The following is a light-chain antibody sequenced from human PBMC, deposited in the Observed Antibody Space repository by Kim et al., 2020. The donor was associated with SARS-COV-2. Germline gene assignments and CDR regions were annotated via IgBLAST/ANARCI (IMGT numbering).Light chain of an antibody. V-gene: IGKV1-27*01. J-gene: IGKJ1*01. CDR2: EES. Sequence: ASIGDRVPITCRASQDSAKSLAWYQQKPGKVPQVLIYEESTLKSGVPSRVSGSGSGTEFTLTIDSLQTEDVATYYCQKYNSAPWTFGPGTKVDIK. CDR1: QDSAKS. CDR3: QKYNSAPWT.